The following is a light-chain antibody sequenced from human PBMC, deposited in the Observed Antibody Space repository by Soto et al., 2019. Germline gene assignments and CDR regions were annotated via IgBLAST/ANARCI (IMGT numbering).Light chain of an antibody. Sequence: DFQMTQSPSSLSASVGDRVTITCQASQDISNYLNWYQQKPGRAPKLRIYDASTLERGGPSRFSGTGSGTLFTFAISSLQPEDIGIYYCQQSDNLPITFGQGTRLEIK. CDR3: QQSDNLPIT. V-gene: IGKV1-33*01. CDR1: QDISNY. J-gene: IGKJ5*01. CDR2: DAS.